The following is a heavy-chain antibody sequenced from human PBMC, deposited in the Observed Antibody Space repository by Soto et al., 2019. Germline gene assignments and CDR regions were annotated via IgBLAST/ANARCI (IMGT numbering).Heavy chain of an antibody. Sequence: ASVKVSCKASGYTFTSYDINWVRQATGQGLEWMGWMNPNSGNTGYAQKFQGRVTMTRNTSISTAYMELSSLRSEDTAVYYCARLVVPAAIWGYDAFDIWGQGTXVTVSS. J-gene: IGHJ3*02. CDR1: GYTFTSYD. CDR2: MNPNSGNT. CDR3: ARLVVPAAIWGYDAFDI. V-gene: IGHV1-8*01. D-gene: IGHD2-2*01.